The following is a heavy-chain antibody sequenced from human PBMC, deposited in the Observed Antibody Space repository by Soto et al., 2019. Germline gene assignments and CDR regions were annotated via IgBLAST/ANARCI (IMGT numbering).Heavy chain of an antibody. CDR2: IKEDGSEI. CDR3: ARDIGFDYVN. D-gene: IGHD3-16*01. CDR1: GFNVMRYW. J-gene: IGHJ4*02. V-gene: IGHV3-7*01. Sequence: GGSLRLSCAVSGFNVMRYWMSWVRQAPGKGLEWVASIKEDGSEIYYLHSVRGRFSTSRDSAGNALHLTMNYLSAEDTGVYFCARDIGFDYVNWGQGTLVTVSS.